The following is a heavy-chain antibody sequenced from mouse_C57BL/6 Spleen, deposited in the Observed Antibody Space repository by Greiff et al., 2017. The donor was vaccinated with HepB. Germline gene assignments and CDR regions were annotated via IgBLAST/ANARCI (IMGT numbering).Heavy chain of an antibody. D-gene: IGHD1-3*01. CDR1: GFTFSDYG. J-gene: IGHJ1*03. V-gene: IGHV5-17*01. Sequence: EVMLVESGGGLVKPGGSLKLSCAASGFTFSDYGMHWVRQAPEKGLEWVAYISSGSSTIYYADTVKGRFTISRDNAKNTLFLQMTSLRSEDTAMYYYASEEWVRYFDVWGTGTTVTVSS. CDR3: ASEEWVRYFDV. CDR2: ISSGSSTI.